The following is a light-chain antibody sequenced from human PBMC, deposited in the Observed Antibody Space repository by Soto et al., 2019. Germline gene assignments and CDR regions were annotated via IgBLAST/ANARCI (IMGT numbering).Light chain of an antibody. J-gene: IGKJ2*01. Sequence: QLTQSPSSLSASVGDRVSISCRASQGNNTFVAWYQQKSGKAPKLLIYGASTLQSGVPSRFSGSGSGTEFTLTISGLQPEDFATYYCQQLTARRFSFGQGTKLDIK. CDR1: QGNNTF. CDR3: QQLTARRFS. CDR2: GAS. V-gene: IGKV1-9*01.